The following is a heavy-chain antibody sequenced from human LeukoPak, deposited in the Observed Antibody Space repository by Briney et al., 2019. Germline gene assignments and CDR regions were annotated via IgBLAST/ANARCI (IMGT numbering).Heavy chain of an antibody. CDR3: AKGGGRPLDDAFDI. J-gene: IGHJ3*02. Sequence: GGSLRLSCAASGFTFSSYGMSWFRQAPGKGLEWVSTIHYSDGTTYYADSVKGRFTVSRDNSKNTLSLQMDNLRTEDTAVYYCAKGGGRPLDDAFDIWGQETMVTVSS. V-gene: IGHV3-23*01. CDR1: GFTFSSYG. CDR2: IHYSDGTT.